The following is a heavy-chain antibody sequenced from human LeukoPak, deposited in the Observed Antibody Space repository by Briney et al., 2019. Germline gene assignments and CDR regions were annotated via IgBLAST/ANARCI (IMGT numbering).Heavy chain of an antibody. CDR2: MNPNSGNT. J-gene: IGHJ5*02. Sequence: ASVKVSCKASGYTFTSYDINWVRQATGQGLERMGWMNPNSGNTGYAQKFQGRVTITRNTSISTAYMELSSLRSEDTAVYYCARGPSGWYGFVWISGLDPWGQGTLVTVSS. V-gene: IGHV1-8*03. CDR3: ARGPSGWYGFVWISGLDP. CDR1: GYTFTSYD. D-gene: IGHD6-19*01.